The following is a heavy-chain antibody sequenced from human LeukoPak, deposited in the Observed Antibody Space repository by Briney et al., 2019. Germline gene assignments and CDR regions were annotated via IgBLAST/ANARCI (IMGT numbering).Heavy chain of an antibody. J-gene: IGHJ1*01. V-gene: IGHV3-53*01. CDR2: IYSGGST. D-gene: IGHD3-10*01. Sequence: GGSLRLSCAASGFTASSNYMSWVRQAPGRGLEWVSAIYSGGSTYYADSVKGRFIISRDDSKNTVYLEVNSLRAEDTAVYYCARALSYGSGSYPIHWGQGTLVTVSP. CDR3: ARALSYGSGSYPIH. CDR1: GFTASSNY.